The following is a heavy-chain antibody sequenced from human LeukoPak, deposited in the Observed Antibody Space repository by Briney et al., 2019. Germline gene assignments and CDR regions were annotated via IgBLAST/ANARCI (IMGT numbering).Heavy chain of an antibody. Sequence: SETLSLTCTVSGGSISSSSYYWGWIRQPPGKGLEWIGSIYYSGSTYYNPSLKSRVTISVDTSKNQFSLKLSSVTTADTAVYYCASTIAAGYYFDYWGQGTLVTVSS. CDR2: IYYSGST. CDR1: GGSISSSSYY. D-gene: IGHD6-13*01. V-gene: IGHV4-39*01. J-gene: IGHJ4*02. CDR3: ASTIAAGYYFDY.